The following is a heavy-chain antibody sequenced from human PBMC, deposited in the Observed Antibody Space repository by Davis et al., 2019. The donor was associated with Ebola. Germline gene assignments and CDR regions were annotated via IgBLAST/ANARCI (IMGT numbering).Heavy chain of an antibody. CDR3: ARGVRKIGAAGIRYFDY. J-gene: IGHJ4*02. D-gene: IGHD6-13*01. V-gene: IGHV1-3*01. CDR2: INAGNGNT. Sequence: ASVKVSCKASGYTFTSYAMHWVRQAPGQRLEWMGWINAGNGNTKYSQKFQGRVTITRDTSASTAYMELSSLRSEDTAVYYCARGVRKIGAAGIRYFDYWGQGTLVTVSS. CDR1: GYTFTSYA.